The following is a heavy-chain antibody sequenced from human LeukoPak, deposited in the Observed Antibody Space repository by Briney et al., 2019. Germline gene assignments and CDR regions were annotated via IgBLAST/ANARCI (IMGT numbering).Heavy chain of an antibody. J-gene: IGHJ5*02. CDR2: INWNGGST. V-gene: IGHV3-20*04. CDR1: GFTFDDYG. Sequence: GGSLRLSCAASGFTFDDYGMSWVRQAPGKGLEWVSGINWNGGSTGYADSVKGRFTISRDNAKNSLYLQMNSLRAEDTAVYYCAREAYSGYDSLYNWFDPWGQGTLVTVSS. CDR3: AREAYSGYDSLYNWFDP. D-gene: IGHD5-12*01.